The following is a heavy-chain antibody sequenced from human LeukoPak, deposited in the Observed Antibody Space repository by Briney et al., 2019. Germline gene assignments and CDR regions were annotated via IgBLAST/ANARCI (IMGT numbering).Heavy chain of an antibody. D-gene: IGHD3-22*01. J-gene: IGHJ4*01. V-gene: IGHV1-69*05. CDR3: ARYYYDSSGYYWSYFDY. CDR1: GGTFSSYA. Sequence: GSSVKVSCKASGGTFSSYAISWVRQAPGQGLEWMGGIIPIFGTANYAQKFQGRVTITTDESTSTAYMELSSLRSEDTAVYYCARYYYDSSGYYWSYFDYWGHGTLVTVSS. CDR2: IIPIFGTA.